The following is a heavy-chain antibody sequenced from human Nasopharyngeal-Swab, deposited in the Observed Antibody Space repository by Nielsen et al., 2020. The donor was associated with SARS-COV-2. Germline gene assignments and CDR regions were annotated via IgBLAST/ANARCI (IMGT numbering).Heavy chain of an antibody. V-gene: IGHV3-7*03. Sequence: WIRQRPGQGMEWVATIKEDGDEIYYVNSVKGGFTISRDNTKNSLVLQMNSLRADNTAVYYCARPYGYYYYYMDDWGKGTPVTVSS. CDR2: IKEDGDEI. J-gene: IGHJ6*03. D-gene: IGHD5-18*01. CDR3: ARPYGYYYYYMDD.